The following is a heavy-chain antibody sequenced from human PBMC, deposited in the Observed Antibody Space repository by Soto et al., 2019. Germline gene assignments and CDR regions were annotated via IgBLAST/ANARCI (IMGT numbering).Heavy chain of an antibody. V-gene: IGHV4-39*01. J-gene: IGHJ1*01. D-gene: IGHD6-13*01. CDR3: ARLGVVAAAGTGYFQH. CDR1: GGSISSSSYY. CDR2: IYYSGST. Sequence: SETLSLTCTVSGGSISSSSYYWGWIRQPTGKGLEWIGSIYYSGSTYYNPSLKSRVTLSVDTSKNQFSLKLSSVTAADTAVYYCARLGVVAAAGTGYFQHGGQGTLVSVSS.